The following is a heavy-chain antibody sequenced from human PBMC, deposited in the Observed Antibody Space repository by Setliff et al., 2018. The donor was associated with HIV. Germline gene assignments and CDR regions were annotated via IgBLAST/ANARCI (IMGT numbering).Heavy chain of an antibody. CDR1: GDSITRGSYY. CDR2: IYTSGKT. Sequence: PSETLSLTCTVSGDSITRGSYYWSWIRRPAGKGLEWIGHIYTSGKTHYSPSLKSRITISADTSKNQLSLNLSSVTAADTAVYYCVRAAYSGTYLWEPATDLWGRGTLVTVSS. V-gene: IGHV4-61*09. J-gene: IGHJ2*01. D-gene: IGHD1-26*01. CDR3: VRAAYSGTYLWEPATDL.